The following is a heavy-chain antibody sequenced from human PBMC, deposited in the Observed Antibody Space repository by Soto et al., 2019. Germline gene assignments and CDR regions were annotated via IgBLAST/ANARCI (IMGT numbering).Heavy chain of an antibody. J-gene: IGHJ4*02. D-gene: IGHD2-8*01. CDR1: GFNFSGSA. V-gene: IGHV3-73*02. CDR2: IRSKAKRYST. CDR3: TSPAKAGDIVLLNEY. Sequence: EVQLVESGGGLVQPGGSLKLSCAASGFNFSGSAMPWVRQASGKGLEWVGRIRSKAKRYSTAYAASVKGRFSISRDDSKNTAYLQRNSLKTEDTAVYYCTSPAKAGDIVLLNEYWGQGTLVIVSS.